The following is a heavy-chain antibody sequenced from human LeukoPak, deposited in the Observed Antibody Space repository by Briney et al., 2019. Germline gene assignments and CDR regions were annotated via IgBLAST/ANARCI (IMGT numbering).Heavy chain of an antibody. V-gene: IGHV5-51*01. CDR1: GYSFTNYW. D-gene: IGHD2/OR15-2a*01. Sequence: LGESLKISCTASGYSFTNYWIAWVRQMPGAGLEWMGTIYPGDSDARYSPAFQGQFTLSVDRSTTTAYLQWPSLKASDTAMYYCARPYSTGIRDAYDMWGRGTMVIVSS. CDR3: ARPYSTGIRDAYDM. J-gene: IGHJ3*02. CDR2: IYPGDSDA.